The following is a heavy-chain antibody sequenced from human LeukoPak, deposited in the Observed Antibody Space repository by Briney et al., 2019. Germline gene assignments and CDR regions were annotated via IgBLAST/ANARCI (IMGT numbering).Heavy chain of an antibody. CDR2: IYYSGST. J-gene: IGHJ4*02. D-gene: IGHD3-22*01. Sequence: PSETLSLTCTVSGGSISSYYLSWIRQPPGKGLEWIGYIYYSGSTNYNPSLKSRFTISVDTSKNQISLKLTSVTAADTAVYYCARHIGSSGYYFDSWGQGTLVTVSS. V-gene: IGHV4-59*08. CDR3: ARHIGSSGYYFDS. CDR1: GGSISSYY.